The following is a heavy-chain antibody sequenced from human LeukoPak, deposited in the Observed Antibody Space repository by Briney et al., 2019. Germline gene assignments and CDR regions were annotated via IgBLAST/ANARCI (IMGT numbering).Heavy chain of an antibody. V-gene: IGHV2-5*02. CDR1: GFSLSTSGVG. CDR2: IYWDDDK. Sequence: SGPTLVNPTQTLTLTCTFSGFSLSTSGVGVGWIRQPPGKALEWLALIYWDDDKRYSPSLKSRLTITKDTSKNQVVLTMTNMDPVDTATYYCAHSWGPRDIVATIRAFDIWGQGTMVTVSS. CDR3: AHSWGPRDIVATIRAFDI. J-gene: IGHJ3*02. D-gene: IGHD5-12*01.